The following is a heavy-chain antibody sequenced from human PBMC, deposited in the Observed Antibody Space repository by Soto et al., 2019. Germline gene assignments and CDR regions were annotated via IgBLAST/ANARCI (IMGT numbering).Heavy chain of an antibody. D-gene: IGHD3-3*01. Sequence: GGSLRLSCAASGFTFSSYAMHWVRQAPGKGLEWVAVISYDGSNKYYADSVKGRFTISRDNSKNTLYLQMNSLRAEDTAVYYCARDGFYDFWSGYFQHWGQGTLVTVSS. J-gene: IGHJ1*01. CDR1: GFTFSSYA. CDR2: ISYDGSNK. V-gene: IGHV3-30-3*01. CDR3: ARDGFYDFWSGYFQH.